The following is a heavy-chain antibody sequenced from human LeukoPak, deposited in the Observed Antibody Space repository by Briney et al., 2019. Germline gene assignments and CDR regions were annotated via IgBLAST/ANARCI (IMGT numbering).Heavy chain of an antibody. D-gene: IGHD3-10*01. CDR3: VKFSWGLLSGESSVR. CDR2: IGGTNVPNT. V-gene: IGHV3-23*01. Sequence: GGSLRLSCPASAVTFIDEELRGVGLAPGQGLQWVAGIGGTNVPNTWYADSVKGRFTISRDDSKSTLYRHMRRLRDEDTALYFFVKFSWGLLSGESSVRRVQGTLVAVSS. CDR1: AVTFIDEE. J-gene: IGHJ4*02.